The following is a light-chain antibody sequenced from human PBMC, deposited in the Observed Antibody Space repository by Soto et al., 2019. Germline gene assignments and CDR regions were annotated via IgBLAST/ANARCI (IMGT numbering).Light chain of an antibody. V-gene: IGLV1-44*01. CDR1: SSTIGSNT. Sequence: QSVLTQPTSASGTPGQRVTISCSGSSSTIGSNTVNWYQQLPGTAPKLLIYSNNQRPSGVPDRFSGSKSGTSASLAISGLQSEDEDDYYCAAWDDSLNGSWVFGGGTKLTVL. J-gene: IGLJ3*02. CDR3: AAWDDSLNGSWV. CDR2: SNN.